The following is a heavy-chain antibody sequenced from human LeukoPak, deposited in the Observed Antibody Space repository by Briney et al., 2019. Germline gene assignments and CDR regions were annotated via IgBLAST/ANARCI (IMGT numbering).Heavy chain of an antibody. CDR3: ARTVWSSGWVWDY. D-gene: IGHD6-19*01. CDR1: GFTFSSYS. J-gene: IGHJ4*02. V-gene: IGHV3-21*01. CDR2: ISSSSSYI. Sequence: GGYLRLSCAASGFTFSSYSMNWVRQAPGKGLEWVSSISSSSSYIYYADSVKGRFTISRDNAKNSLYLQMNSLRAEDTAVYYCARTVWSSGWVWDYWGQGTLVTVSS.